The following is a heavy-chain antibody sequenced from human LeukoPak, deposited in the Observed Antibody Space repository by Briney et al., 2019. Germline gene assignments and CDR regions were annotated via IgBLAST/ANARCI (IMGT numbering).Heavy chain of an antibody. CDR3: ARVAVQRYFDY. Sequence: GASVKVSCKASGGTFSSYAISWVRQAPGQGLEWMGGIIPIFGTANYAQKFQGRVTITTDESMSTAYMELSSLRSEDTAVYYCARVAVQRYFDYWGQGTLVTVSS. J-gene: IGHJ4*02. V-gene: IGHV1-69*05. CDR1: GGTFSSYA. D-gene: IGHD6-19*01. CDR2: IIPIFGTA.